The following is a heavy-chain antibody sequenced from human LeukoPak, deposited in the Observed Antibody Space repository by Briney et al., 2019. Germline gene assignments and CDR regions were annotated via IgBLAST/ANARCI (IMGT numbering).Heavy chain of an antibody. CDR1: GGSISSYY. Sequence: SETLSLTCTVSGGSISSYYWSWIRQSPGKGLEWIGYIYYSGSTNYNPSLKSRVTISVDTSKNQFSLKLSSVTAADTAVYYCARHRPGPYYYDSSGGFDYWGQGTLVTVSS. V-gene: IGHV4-59*08. CDR3: ARHRPGPYYYDSSGGFDY. CDR2: IYYSGST. J-gene: IGHJ4*02. D-gene: IGHD3-22*01.